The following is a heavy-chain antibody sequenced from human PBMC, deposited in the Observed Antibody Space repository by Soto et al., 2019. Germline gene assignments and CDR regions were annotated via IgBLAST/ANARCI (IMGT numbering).Heavy chain of an antibody. J-gene: IGHJ6*02. V-gene: IGHV4-4*07. Sequence: PSETLSLTCTVSGGSISDYYWSWIRQPAGKGLEWIGRIFASGSSNYNPSLKSRVTISVDKSKNQFSLKLSSVTAADTAVYYCARGDCGGDCYSKFYGMDAWGQGTTVTVSS. CDR2: IFASGSS. CDR1: GGSISDYY. CDR3: ARGDCGGDCYSKFYGMDA. D-gene: IGHD2-21*02.